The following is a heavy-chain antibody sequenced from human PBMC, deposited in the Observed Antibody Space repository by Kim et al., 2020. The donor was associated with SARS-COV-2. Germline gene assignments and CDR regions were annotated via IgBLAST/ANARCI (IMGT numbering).Heavy chain of an antibody. D-gene: IGHD2-21*01. V-gene: IGHV3-23*01. Sequence: GGSLRLSCVASGFTFDTYPMSWVRQAPRKGLEWVSVISGGAVNKFYADSVRGRFTISRDNSKNTLYLQMNSLRDEDTALYYCAKMVIMDGYNYFYYYAM. CDR1: GFTFDTYP. J-gene: IGHJ6*01. CDR3: AKMVIMDGYNYFYYYAM. CDR2: ISGGAVNK.